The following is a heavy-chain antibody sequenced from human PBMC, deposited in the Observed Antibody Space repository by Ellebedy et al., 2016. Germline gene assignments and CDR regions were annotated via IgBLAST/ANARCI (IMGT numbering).Heavy chain of an antibody. CDR1: GFTFSSYW. J-gene: IGHJ4*02. V-gene: IGHV3-7*04. Sequence: GGSLRLXXAASGFTFSSYWMSWVRQAPGKGLEWVANIKQDGSEKYYVDSVKGRFTISRDNAKNSLYLQMNSLRAEDTAVYYCARGFEYSSSPFDYWGQGTLVTVSS. CDR3: ARGFEYSSSPFDY. D-gene: IGHD6-6*01. CDR2: IKQDGSEK.